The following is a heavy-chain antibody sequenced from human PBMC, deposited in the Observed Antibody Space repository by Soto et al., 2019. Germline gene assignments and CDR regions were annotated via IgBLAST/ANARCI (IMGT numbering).Heavy chain of an antibody. D-gene: IGHD4-17*01. V-gene: IGHV4-31*03. Sequence: QVQLQESGPGLVKPSQTLSLTCTVSGGSISTGGYYWTWIRQHPGKGLEWIGYIYYSGSTYYNPSLKSRVTLSVDTSKNQFSMKLSSVTAADTAVSYCARGLSVTLFDNWGQGTLVTVSS. CDR1: GGSISTGGYY. CDR2: IYYSGST. CDR3: ARGLSVTLFDN. J-gene: IGHJ4*02.